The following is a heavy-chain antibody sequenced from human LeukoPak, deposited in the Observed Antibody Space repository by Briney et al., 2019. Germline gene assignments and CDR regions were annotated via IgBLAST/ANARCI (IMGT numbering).Heavy chain of an antibody. CDR3: ARGRYELLSIAAAGRKYWFGP. V-gene: IGHV4-34*01. J-gene: IGHJ5*02. Sequence: SETLSLTCAVYGGSFSGYYWTWLRQPPGKGLEWIGEINHSGSTNYNPSLNSRVTISVDTSKNQFSLKLSSVTAADTAVYYCARGRYELLSIAAAGRKYWFGPWGQGTLVTVSS. CDR2: INHSGST. CDR1: GGSFSGYY. D-gene: IGHD6-13*01.